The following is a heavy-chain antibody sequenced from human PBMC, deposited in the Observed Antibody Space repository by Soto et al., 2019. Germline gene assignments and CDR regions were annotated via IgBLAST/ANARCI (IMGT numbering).Heavy chain of an antibody. CDR3: ATANLYCTNGVCYIAPSPPTPNHGMDV. CDR2: FDPEDGET. D-gene: IGHD2-8*01. V-gene: IGHV1-24*01. CDR1: GYTLTELS. Sequence: ASVKVSCKVSGYTLTELSMHWVRQAPGKGLEWMGGFDPEDGETIYAQKFQGRVTMTEDTSTDTAYMELSSLRSEDTAVYYCATANLYCTNGVCYIAPSPPTPNHGMDVWGQGTTVTVSS. J-gene: IGHJ6*02.